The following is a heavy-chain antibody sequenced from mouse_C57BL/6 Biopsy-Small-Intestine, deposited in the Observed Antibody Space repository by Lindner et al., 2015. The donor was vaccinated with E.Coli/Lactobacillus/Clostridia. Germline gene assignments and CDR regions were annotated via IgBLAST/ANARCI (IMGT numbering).Heavy chain of an antibody. J-gene: IGHJ2*01. V-gene: IGHV10-1*01. CDR2: IRSKSNNYAT. Sequence: VQLQELVEDWCSLKGSLKLSCAASGFSFNTYAMNWVRQAPGKGLEWVARIRSKSNNYATYYADSVKDRFTISRDDSESMLYLQMNNLKTEDTAMYYCVREGGAFDYWGQGTTLTVSS. CDR1: GFSFNTYA. CDR3: VREGGAFDY.